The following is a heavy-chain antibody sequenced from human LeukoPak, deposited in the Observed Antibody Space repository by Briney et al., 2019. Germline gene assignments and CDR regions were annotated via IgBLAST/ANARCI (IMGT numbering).Heavy chain of an antibody. D-gene: IGHD6-19*01. J-gene: IGHJ4*02. CDR3: ARAQWLVPPYFDF. Sequence: SETLSLTCAVPGYSISSNYYWGWIRQPPGKGLEWIGSIYHTGRTYYNPSLKSRVTISVDTSKNQFSLKLNSVTAADTAVYYCARAQWLVPPYFDFWGQGTLVTVSS. CDR2: IYHTGRT. V-gene: IGHV4-38-2*01. CDR1: GYSISSNYY.